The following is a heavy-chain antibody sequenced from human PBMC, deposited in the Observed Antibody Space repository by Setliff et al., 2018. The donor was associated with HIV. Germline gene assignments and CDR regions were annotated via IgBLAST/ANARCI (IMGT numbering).Heavy chain of an antibody. V-gene: IGHV3-30*01. CDR1: GFTFNSYG. CDR3: AREDTHYYDSSGYYSSYFDY. J-gene: IGHJ4*02. CDR2: ISYDGSNK. D-gene: IGHD3-22*01. Sequence: GGSLRLSCAASGFTFNSYGMHWVRQAPGKGLEWVALISYDGSNKYYADSVKGRFTISRDNSKTTLYLQMNSLRAEDTAVYYCAREDTHYYDSSGYYSSYFDYWGQGTLVTVSS.